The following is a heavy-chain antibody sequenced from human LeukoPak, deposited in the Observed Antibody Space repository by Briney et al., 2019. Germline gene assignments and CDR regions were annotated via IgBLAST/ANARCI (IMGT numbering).Heavy chain of an antibody. Sequence: GGSLRLSCAASGFTFSSYAMHWVRQARDKGLEWVALMSYDGSNTYYADSVKGRFTISRDNSKNTLYLQMNSLRAEDTAVYYCARDAYGWDAFDIWGQGTMVTVSS. J-gene: IGHJ3*02. CDR1: GFTFSSYA. CDR3: ARDAYGWDAFDI. V-gene: IGHV3-30-3*01. CDR2: MSYDGSNT. D-gene: IGHD3-10*01.